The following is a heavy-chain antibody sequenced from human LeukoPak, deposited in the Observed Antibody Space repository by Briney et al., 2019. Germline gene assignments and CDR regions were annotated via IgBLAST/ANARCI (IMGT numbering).Heavy chain of an antibody. CDR2: ISLYNPKT. V-gene: IGHV1-18*01. Sequence: ASVKVSCKASGYTFTSYAITWVRQAPGQGLDWMGWISLYNPKTNYAQKFQGRVTMTTDTSTSTAYMELMSLRSDDTAVYYCARLGVAGDPSSAEYFQHWGQGTLSSFPQ. CDR3: ARLGVAGDPSSAEYFQH. D-gene: IGHD6-19*01. J-gene: IGHJ1*01. CDR1: GYTFTSYA.